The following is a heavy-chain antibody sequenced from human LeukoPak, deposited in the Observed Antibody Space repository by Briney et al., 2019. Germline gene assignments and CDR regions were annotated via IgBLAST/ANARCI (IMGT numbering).Heavy chain of an antibody. V-gene: IGHV1-2*04. J-gene: IGHJ3*02. D-gene: IGHD3-3*01. CDR2: INPNSGGT. CDR1: GYTLADYY. Sequence: ASVKVSCKTSGYTLADYYMHWVRQAPGQGLEWMGWINPNSGGTNYAQKFQGWVTMTRDTSISTAYMELSRLRSDDTAVYYCAREVFPPGVDHDAFDIWGQGTMVTVSS. CDR3: AREVFPPGVDHDAFDI.